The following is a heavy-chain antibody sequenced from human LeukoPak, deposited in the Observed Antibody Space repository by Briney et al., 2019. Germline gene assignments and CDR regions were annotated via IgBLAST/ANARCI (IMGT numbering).Heavy chain of an antibody. CDR2: ISSSSSYI. J-gene: IGHJ5*02. CDR1: GFTFSSYW. V-gene: IGHV3-21*01. D-gene: IGHD3-10*01. Sequence: GGSLRLSCAASGFTFSSYWMNWVRQAPGKGLEWVSSISSSSSYIYYADSVKGRFTISRDNAKNSLYLQMNSLRAEDTAVYYCARYGSGNWFDPWGQGTLVTVSS. CDR3: ARYGSGNWFDP.